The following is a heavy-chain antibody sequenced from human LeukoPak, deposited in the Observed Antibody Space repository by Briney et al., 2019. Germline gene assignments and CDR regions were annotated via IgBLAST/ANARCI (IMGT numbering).Heavy chain of an antibody. CDR1: GFTFSSYW. CDR2: ISWNSGSI. D-gene: IGHD3-22*01. V-gene: IGHV3-74*01. CDR3: ARVTYYYDSSGYYDDY. Sequence: PGGSLRLSCAASGFTFSSYWMHWVRHAPGKGLVWVSGISWNSGSIGYADSVKGRFTISRDNAKNSLCLQMNSLRAEDTAVYYCARVTYYYDSSGYYDDYWGQGTLVSVSS. J-gene: IGHJ4*02.